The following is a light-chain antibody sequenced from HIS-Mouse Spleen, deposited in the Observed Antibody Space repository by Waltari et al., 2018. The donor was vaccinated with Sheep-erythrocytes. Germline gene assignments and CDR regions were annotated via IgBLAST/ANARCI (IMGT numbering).Light chain of an antibody. CDR3: CSYAGSSTPWV. CDR2: EGS. J-gene: IGLJ3*02. V-gene: IGLV2-23*01. CDR1: SSDVGSYNL. Sequence: QSALTQPASVSGSPGQSITISCTATSSDVGSYNLVSWYQQHPGKAPKLMIYEGSQRPSGVSNRFSGSKSGNTASLTISGLQAEDEADYYCCSYAGSSTPWVFGGGTKLTVL.